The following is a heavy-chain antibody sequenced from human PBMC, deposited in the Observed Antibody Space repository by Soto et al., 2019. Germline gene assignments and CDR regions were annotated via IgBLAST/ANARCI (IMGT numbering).Heavy chain of an antibody. D-gene: IGHD3-3*01. CDR2: MNPNSGNT. J-gene: IGHJ4*02. CDR3: ARSADFWSGYYGDY. V-gene: IGHV1-8*01. Sequence: ASVKVSCKASGYTFTSYDINWVRQATGQGLEWMGWMNPNSGNTGYAQKFQGRVTMTRNTSISTAYMELSSLRSEDTAVYYCARSADFWSGYYGDYWGQGTLVTVSS. CDR1: GYTFTSYD.